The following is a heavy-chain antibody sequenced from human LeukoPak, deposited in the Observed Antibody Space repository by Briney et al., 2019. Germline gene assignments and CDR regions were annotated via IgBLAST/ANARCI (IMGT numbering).Heavy chain of an antibody. CDR3: ARYLGYNFNYHFDY. J-gene: IGHJ4*02. CDR1: GGTFSSYA. CDR2: IIPIFGTA. V-gene: IGHV1-69*13. D-gene: IGHD1-7*01. Sequence: ASVKVSCKASGGTFSSYAISWVRQAPGQGLEWMGGIIPIFGTANYAQKFQGRVTITADESTSTAYMELSSLRSEDTAVYYCARYLGYNFNYHFDYWGQGTLVTVSS.